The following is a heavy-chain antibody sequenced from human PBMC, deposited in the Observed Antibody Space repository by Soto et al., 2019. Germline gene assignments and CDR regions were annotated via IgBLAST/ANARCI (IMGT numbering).Heavy chain of an antibody. V-gene: IGHV4-30-4*01. CDR2: IYYSGRT. CDR1: GDSRRTVNHY. Sequence: PSKNLSLTCTVFGDSRRTVNHYWSCIRQPTERGLEWIGYIYYSGRTYYSPSLKRRVTISVDTSKNQFSLKLNPVTAADPAEYYWARVDPLSVSVCM. J-gene: IGHJ6*01. CDR3: ARVDPLSVSVCM. D-gene: IGHD2-8*01.